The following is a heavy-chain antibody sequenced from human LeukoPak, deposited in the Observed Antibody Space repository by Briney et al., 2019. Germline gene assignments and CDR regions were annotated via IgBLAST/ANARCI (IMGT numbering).Heavy chain of an antibody. V-gene: IGHV3-53*01. Sequence: GGSLRLSCAASGFTVSSNYMSWVRQAPGKGLEWVSVIYSGGSTYYADSVKVRFTISRDNSKNTLYLQMNSLRAEDTAAYYCARAGTTGDFDYGGQGTLVTVPS. J-gene: IGHJ4*02. D-gene: IGHD4-11*01. CDR2: IYSGGST. CDR1: GFTVSSNY. CDR3: ARAGTTGDFDY.